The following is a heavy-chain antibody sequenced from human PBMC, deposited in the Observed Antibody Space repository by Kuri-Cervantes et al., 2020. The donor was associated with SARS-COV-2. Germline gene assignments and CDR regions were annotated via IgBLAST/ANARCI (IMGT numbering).Heavy chain of an antibody. D-gene: IGHD1-1*01. V-gene: IGHV4-59*01. CDR3: ARVRVPPYFDY. CDR2: IYYGGST. J-gene: IGHJ4*02. CDR1: GGSISSYY. Sequence: GSLRLSCTVSGGSISSYYWSWIRQPPGKGLEWIGYIYYGGSTNYNPSLKSRVTISVDTSKNQFSLKLSSVTAADTAVYYCARVRVPPYFDYWGQGTLVTVSS.